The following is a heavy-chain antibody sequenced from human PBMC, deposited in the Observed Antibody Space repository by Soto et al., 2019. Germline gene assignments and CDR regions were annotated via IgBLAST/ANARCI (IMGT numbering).Heavy chain of an antibody. J-gene: IGHJ3*02. CDR1: GYTFTGYY. CDR2: INPNSGGT. CDR3: ARGNYDILTGYFPDAFDI. V-gene: IGHV1-2*04. D-gene: IGHD3-9*01. Sequence: ASVKVSCKASGYTFTGYYRHWVRQAPGQGLEWMGWINPNSGGTNYAQKFQGWVTMTRDTSISTAYMELSRLRSDDTAVYYCARGNYDILTGYFPDAFDIWGQGTMVTVS.